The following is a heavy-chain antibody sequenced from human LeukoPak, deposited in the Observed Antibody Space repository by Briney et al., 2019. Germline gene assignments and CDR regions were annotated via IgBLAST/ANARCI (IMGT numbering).Heavy chain of an antibody. J-gene: IGHJ4*02. CDR3: ARVSSLIAARPPAGFDY. CDR1: GGSISSYY. CDR2: IYTSGST. Sequence: SETLSLTCTVSGGSISSYYWSWIRQPAGKGLEWIGRIYTSGSTNYNPSLKSRVTMSVDTSKDQFSLKLSSVTAADTAVYYCARVSSLIAARPPAGFDYWGQGTLVTVSS. D-gene: IGHD6-6*01. V-gene: IGHV4-4*07.